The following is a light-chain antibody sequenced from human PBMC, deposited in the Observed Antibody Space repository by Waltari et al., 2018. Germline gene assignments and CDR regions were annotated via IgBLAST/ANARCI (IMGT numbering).Light chain of an antibody. J-gene: IGKJ4*01. CDR2: AAS. V-gene: IGKV1-39*01. CDR1: QSISGS. CDR3: LQTYSTPLT. Sequence: DIQMTQSPTSLSASVGDRVTITCRASQSISGSLNWYQQKPGKAPKLLIYAASSLQRGVPSRFSGSASGTYFTLTISSLQPEDFATYYCLQTYSTPLTFGGGTNVDIK.